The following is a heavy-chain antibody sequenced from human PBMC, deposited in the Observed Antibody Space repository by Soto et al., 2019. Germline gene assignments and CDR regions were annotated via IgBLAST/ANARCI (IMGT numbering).Heavy chain of an antibody. J-gene: IGHJ5*02. CDR3: ARVAGKGVNRKSNWFDP. V-gene: IGHV4-59*08. Sequence: SETLSLTCTVSGGSISSYYWSWIRQPPGKGLEWIGYIYYSGSTNYNPSLKSRVTISVDTSKNQFSLKLSSVTAADTAVYYCARVAGKGVNRKSNWFDPWGQGTLVTVYS. CDR2: IYYSGST. CDR1: GGSISSYY. D-gene: IGHD1-1*01.